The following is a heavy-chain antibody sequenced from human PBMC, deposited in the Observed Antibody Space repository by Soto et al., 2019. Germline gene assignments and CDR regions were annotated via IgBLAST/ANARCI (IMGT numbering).Heavy chain of an antibody. D-gene: IGHD1-26*01. V-gene: IGHV6-1*01. CDR3: ASYSGSKRHRDAFDI. Sequence: SQTLSLTCAISGDSVSSNSAAWNWIRQSPSRGLEWLGRTYYRSKWYNDYAVSVKSRITINPDTSKNQFSLQLNSVTPEDTAVYYCASYSGSKRHRDAFDIWGQAKMVTVSS. CDR1: GDSVSSNSAA. CDR2: TYYRSKWYN. J-gene: IGHJ3*02.